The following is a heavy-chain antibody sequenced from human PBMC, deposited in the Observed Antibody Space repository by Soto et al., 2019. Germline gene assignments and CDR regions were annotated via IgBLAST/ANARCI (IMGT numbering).Heavy chain of an antibody. V-gene: IGHV4-34*01. CDR2: INHSGST. CDR1: GGSFSGYY. CDR3: ARGLPEGTGTIDY. D-gene: IGHD1-1*01. Sequence: SETLSLTCAVYGGSFSGYYWSWIRQPPGKGLEWIGEINHSGSTNYNPSLKSRVTISVDTSKNQFSLKLSSVTAADTAVYYCARGLPEGTGTIDYWGQGTLVTVSS. J-gene: IGHJ4*02.